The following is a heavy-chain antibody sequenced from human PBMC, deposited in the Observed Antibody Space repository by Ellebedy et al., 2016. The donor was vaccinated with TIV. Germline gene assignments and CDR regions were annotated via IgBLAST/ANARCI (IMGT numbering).Heavy chain of an antibody. CDR1: GLTLSSYA. J-gene: IGHJ1*01. Sequence: PGGSLRLSCSASGLTLSSYAMGWVRHSPGRGLEWVSAIDGTGDGTFYADSVEGRFTISRDNSKNTLYLKLNRLRVEDTAVYFCAKFRGLLWFGDFTDDWGQGTLVTVSS. V-gene: IGHV3-23*01. CDR3: AKFRGLLWFGDFTDD. D-gene: IGHD3-10*01. CDR2: IDGTGDGT.